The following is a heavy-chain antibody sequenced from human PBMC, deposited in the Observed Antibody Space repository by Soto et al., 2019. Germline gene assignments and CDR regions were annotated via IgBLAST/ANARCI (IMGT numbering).Heavy chain of an antibody. V-gene: IGHV3-23*01. J-gene: IGHJ4*02. CDR3: AIDPFEPWGGAYFDD. Sequence: EVRLLESGGGLVQPGGSLRLSCASSGFTFSSYAMNWVRQAPGKGLEWVSTMSDSGDEIYYADSVKGRFTISRDNSKNTVYLQMNSLRAEDTAVYYCAIDPFEPWGGAYFDDWGQGALVTVSS. D-gene: IGHD2-21*01. CDR2: MSDSGDEI. CDR1: GFTFSSYA.